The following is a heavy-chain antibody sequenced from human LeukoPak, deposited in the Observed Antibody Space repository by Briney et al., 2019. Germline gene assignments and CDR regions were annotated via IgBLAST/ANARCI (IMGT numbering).Heavy chain of an antibody. CDR1: GFTFSSYS. J-gene: IGHJ4*02. V-gene: IGHV3-21*01. CDR3: ARGLCGGDCYDY. Sequence: PGGSLRLSCAASGFTFSSYSMNWVRQAPGKWLEWVSSISSSSSYIYYADSVKGRFTISRDNAKNSLYLQMNSLRAEDTAVYYCARGLCGGDCYDYWGQGTLVTVSS. CDR2: ISSSSSYI. D-gene: IGHD2-21*01.